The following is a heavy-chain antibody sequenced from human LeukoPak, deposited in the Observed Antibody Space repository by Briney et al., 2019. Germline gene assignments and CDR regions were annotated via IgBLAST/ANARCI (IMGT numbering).Heavy chain of an antibody. J-gene: IGHJ6*02. CDR3: ARESTVITGQDRIFTGNYHGMDV. V-gene: IGHV4-61*02. CDR2: IYISGST. CDR1: GGSISSGNFY. D-gene: IGHD4-23*01. Sequence: PSETLSLTCTVSGGSISSGNFYWSWIRQPAGKGLEWIGRIYISGSTYYNPSLQSRVTISVDTSKNQFSLKLRSVTAADTAEYYCARESTVITGQDRIFTGNYHGMDVWGHGTTVIVSS.